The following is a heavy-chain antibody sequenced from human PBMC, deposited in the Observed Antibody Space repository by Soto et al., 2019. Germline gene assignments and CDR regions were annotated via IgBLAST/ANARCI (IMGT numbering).Heavy chain of an antibody. D-gene: IGHD3-3*01. CDR2: IIPILGIA. CDR1: GGTFSSYT. V-gene: IGHV1-69*02. Sequence: ASVKVSCKASGGTFSSYTISWVRQAPGQGLEWMGRIIPILGIANYAQKFQGRVTITADKSASTAYMELSSLRSEDTAVYYCAASERFLEWFVFDCWGQGTLVTVSS. J-gene: IGHJ4*02. CDR3: AASERFLEWFVFDC.